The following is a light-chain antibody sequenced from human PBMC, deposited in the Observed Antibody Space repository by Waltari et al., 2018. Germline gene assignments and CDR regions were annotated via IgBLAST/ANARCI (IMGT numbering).Light chain of an antibody. J-gene: IGKJ5*01. CDR3: QQYNRWPPIT. Sequence: VVLTQSPATLSVSPGESAIISCRASQSVSSHLAWYQQKPGQAPRLLIYDASTRASSIPARFRGSGSGTEFTLTINSLQSEDSATYYCQQYNRWPPITFGQGTRLDIK. CDR1: QSVSSH. CDR2: DAS. V-gene: IGKV3-15*01.